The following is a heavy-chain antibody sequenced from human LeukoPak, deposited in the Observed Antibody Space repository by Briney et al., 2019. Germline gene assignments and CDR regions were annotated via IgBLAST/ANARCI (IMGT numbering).Heavy chain of an antibody. Sequence: GGSLRLSCAASGFTFNNYGMHWVRQAPGKGLEWVAFIRYDGSNTYYADSVKGRFTISRDNSKNTLYLHMNRLRAEDTAVYYCARLGATTGLYYYYYYYMDVWGKGTTVTVSS. CDR3: ARLGATTGLYYYYYYYMDV. CDR1: GFTFNNYG. D-gene: IGHD1-26*01. CDR2: IRYDGSNT. V-gene: IGHV3-30*02. J-gene: IGHJ6*03.